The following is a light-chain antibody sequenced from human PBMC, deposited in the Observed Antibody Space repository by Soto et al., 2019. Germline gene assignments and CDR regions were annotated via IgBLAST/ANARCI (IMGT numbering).Light chain of an antibody. Sequence: QSALPQPASVSGSPGQSITISCTGTSSDVGGYNYVSWYQHHPGRAPKLIIYDVTDRPSGVSNRFSGSKSGNTASLTISGLQAEDEADYYCISFTRRDIWVLGGGTKLTVL. CDR2: DVT. CDR1: SSDVGGYNY. J-gene: IGLJ3*02. V-gene: IGLV2-14*03. CDR3: ISFTRRDIWV.